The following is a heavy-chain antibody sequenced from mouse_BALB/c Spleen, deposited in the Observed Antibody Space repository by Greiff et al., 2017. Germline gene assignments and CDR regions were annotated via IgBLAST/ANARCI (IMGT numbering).Heavy chain of an antibody. CDR3: ARQGVYDGYPFAY. J-gene: IGHJ3*01. V-gene: IGHV5-2*03. CDR1: EYEFPSHD. CDR2: INSDGGST. Sequence: DVMLVESGGGLVQPGESLKLSCESNEYEFPSHDMSWVRKTPEKRLELVAAINSDGGSTYYPDTMERRFIISRDNTKKTLYLQMSSLKSEDTAMYYCARQGVYDGYPFAYWGQGTLVTVSA. D-gene: IGHD2-3*01.